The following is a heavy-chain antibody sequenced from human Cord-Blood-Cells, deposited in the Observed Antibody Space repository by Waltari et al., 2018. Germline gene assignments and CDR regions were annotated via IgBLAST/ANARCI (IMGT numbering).Heavy chain of an antibody. J-gene: IGHJ3*02. CDR3: ARGSGSLHAFDI. D-gene: IGHD3-10*01. CDR2: ISSKGGST. V-gene: IGHV3-64*01. Sequence: EVQLVESGGGLVQPGGSLRLSLAASGFTFCSYAMPWVRQAPGKGLEYASSISSKGGSTYYANSVKGRFTISRDNSKNTLYLQMGSLRAEDMAVYYCARGSGSLHAFDIWGQGTMVTVSS. CDR1: GFTFCSYA.